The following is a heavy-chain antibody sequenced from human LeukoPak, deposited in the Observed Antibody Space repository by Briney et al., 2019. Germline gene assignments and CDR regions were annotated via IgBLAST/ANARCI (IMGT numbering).Heavy chain of an antibody. CDR1: GFTFSSYG. D-gene: IGHD3-16*01. CDR3: TKGGPWMITFGRAPDAFDI. Sequence: SGGSLRLSCAASGFTFSSYGMHWVRQAPGKGLEWVAFIRYDGSNKYYANSVKGRFTISRDNSKNTLYLQMNSLRAEDTAVYYCTKGGPWMITFGRAPDAFDIWGQGTMVTVSS. CDR2: IRYDGSNK. J-gene: IGHJ3*02. V-gene: IGHV3-30*02.